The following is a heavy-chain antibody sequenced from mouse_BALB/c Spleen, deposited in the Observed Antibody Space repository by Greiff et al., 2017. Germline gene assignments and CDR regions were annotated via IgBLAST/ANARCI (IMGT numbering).Heavy chain of an antibody. V-gene: IGHV2-9*02. J-gene: IGHJ4*01. CDR2: IWAGGST. CDR1: GFSLTSYG. D-gene: IGHD6-1*01. Sequence: QVHVKQSGPGLVAPSQSLSITCTVSGFSLTSYGVHWVRQPPGKGLEWLGVIWAGGSTNYNSALMSRLSISKDNSKSQVFLKMNSLQTDDTAMYYCAREGPLSMDYWGQGTSVTVSS. CDR3: AREGPLSMDY.